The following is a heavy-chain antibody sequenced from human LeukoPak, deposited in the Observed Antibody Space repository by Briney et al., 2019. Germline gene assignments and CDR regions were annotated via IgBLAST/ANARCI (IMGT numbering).Heavy chain of an antibody. V-gene: IGHV1-18*01. J-gene: IGHJ5*02. CDR1: GYTFSNSG. CDR2: ISAYNGNT. D-gene: IGHD6-19*01. Sequence: AASVKVSCKASGYTFSNSGVSWLRQAPGQGLEWMGWISAYNGNTNYAQKFQDGVAMTTDTSTNTAYMELRSLRSDDTAVYYCAKSIKVALSGAYFDPWGQGTLVTVSS. CDR3: AKSIKVALSGAYFDP.